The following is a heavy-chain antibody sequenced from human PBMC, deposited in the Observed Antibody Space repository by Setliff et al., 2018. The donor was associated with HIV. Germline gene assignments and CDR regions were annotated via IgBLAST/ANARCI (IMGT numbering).Heavy chain of an antibody. D-gene: IGHD3-22*01. Sequence: PSETLSLTCNVSGGSISTYYWSWIRQPPGKGLEWLGYVSYSGSTNFNPSLESRLAMSVDMSKNHFSLKLRSVTAADTAVYYCARHGHFYDSSSSDAFDIWGHGTRVTVSS. CDR3: ARHGHFYDSSSSDAFDI. CDR1: GGSISTYY. V-gene: IGHV4-59*08. CDR2: VSYSGST. J-gene: IGHJ3*02.